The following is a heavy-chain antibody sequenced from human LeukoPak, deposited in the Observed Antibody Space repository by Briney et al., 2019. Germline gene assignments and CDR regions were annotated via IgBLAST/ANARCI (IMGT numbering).Heavy chain of an antibody. D-gene: IGHD2-15*01. Sequence: GGSLRLSCAASGFTFSSYTMNWVRQAPGKGLEWVSSISSSSNYIYNADSVKGRFTISRDNAKNSVYLQMNSLRAEDTAAYYCARDRGVDYWGQGTLVTVSS. CDR3: ARDRGVDY. CDR1: GFTFSSYT. V-gene: IGHV3-21*01. CDR2: ISSSSNYI. J-gene: IGHJ4*02.